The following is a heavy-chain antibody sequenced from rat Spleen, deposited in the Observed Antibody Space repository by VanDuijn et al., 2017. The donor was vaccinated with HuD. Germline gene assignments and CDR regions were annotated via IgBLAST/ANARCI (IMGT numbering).Heavy chain of an antibody. CDR1: GFTFSDYN. V-gene: IGHV5S10*01. CDR2: IIYDGSRT. CDR3: ARQETSGYSNWFTF. Sequence: EVQLVESDGGLVQPGRSLKLSCAASGFTFSDYNMAWVRQAPKKGLEWVATIIYDGSRTYYRDSVKGRFTISRDNTRSIQYLQMDSLRSEDTATYYCARQETSGYSNWFTFWGQGTLVTVSS. D-gene: IGHD4-3*01. J-gene: IGHJ3*01.